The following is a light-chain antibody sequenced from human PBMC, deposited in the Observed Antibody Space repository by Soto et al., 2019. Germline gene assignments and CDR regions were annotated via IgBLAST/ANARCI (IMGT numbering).Light chain of an antibody. CDR3: MQALQTPPWT. CDR2: LGS. CDR1: QSLLHNNGYNY. Sequence: DIVMSQSPLSLPVTPGEPASISCRSSQSLLHNNGYNYLDWYLQKPGQSPQLLIYLGSNRSSGVPDRFSGSASGTDFTLKISRVEAEDVGVYFCMQALQTPPWTFGQGTKVDIK. V-gene: IGKV2-28*01. J-gene: IGKJ1*01.